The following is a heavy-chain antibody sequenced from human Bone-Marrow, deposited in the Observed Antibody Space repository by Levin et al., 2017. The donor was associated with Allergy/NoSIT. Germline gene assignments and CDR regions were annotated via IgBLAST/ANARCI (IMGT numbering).Heavy chain of an antibody. CDR1: GFTVSSNY. CDR2: IYSGGST. Sequence: GGSLRLSCAASGFTVSSNYMSWVRQAPGKGLEWVSVIYSGGSTYHADSVKGRFTISRDNSKNTLYLQMNSLRAEDTAVYYCARGAIYDSGSFDIWGQGTMVTVSS. D-gene: IGHD3-22*01. V-gene: IGHV3-53*01. J-gene: IGHJ3*02. CDR3: ARGAIYDSGSFDI.